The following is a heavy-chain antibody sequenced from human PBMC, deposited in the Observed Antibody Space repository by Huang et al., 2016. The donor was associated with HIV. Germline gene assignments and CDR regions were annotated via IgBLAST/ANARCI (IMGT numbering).Heavy chain of an antibody. D-gene: IGHD1-7*01. V-gene: IGHV3-7*01. CDR2: IKQDESEE. J-gene: IGHJ6*02. Sequence: VESGGRSVQPGGSLKLSCVGSTFTFGAYWMSWVRQPPGKGLEWVANIKQDESEEYYVDSVKGRFNISRDNARKVLFLEMDDLRVEDTAIYFCATKTAGMDIWGQGTTVTVSS. CDR1: TFTFGAYW. CDR3: ATKTAGMDI.